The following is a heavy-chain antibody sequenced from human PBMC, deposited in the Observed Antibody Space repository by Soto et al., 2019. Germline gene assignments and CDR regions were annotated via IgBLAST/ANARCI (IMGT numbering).Heavy chain of an antibody. V-gene: IGHV3-33*01. Sequence: QVQLVESGGGVVQPGRSLRLSCAASGFTFSSYGMHWVRQAPGKGLEWVAVIWYDGSNKYYADSVKGRFTISRDNSKNTLYLQMNSLRAEDTAVYHCARRASGIDYWGQGTLVTVSS. CDR3: ARRASGIDY. CDR1: GFTFSSYG. J-gene: IGHJ4*02. CDR2: IWYDGSNK.